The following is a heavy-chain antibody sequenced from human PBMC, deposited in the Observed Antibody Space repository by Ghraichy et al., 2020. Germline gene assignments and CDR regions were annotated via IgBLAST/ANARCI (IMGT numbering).Heavy chain of an antibody. Sequence: GVLRLSCAASGFTFSSYWMSWVRQAPGKGLEWVANIKQDGSEKYYVDSVKGRFTISRDNAKNSLYLQMNSLRAEDTAVYYCARGSGYYDFWSGYQDYWGQGTLVTVSS. CDR2: IKQDGSEK. J-gene: IGHJ4*02. D-gene: IGHD3-3*01. V-gene: IGHV3-7*01. CDR1: GFTFSSYW. CDR3: ARGSGYYDFWSGYQDY.